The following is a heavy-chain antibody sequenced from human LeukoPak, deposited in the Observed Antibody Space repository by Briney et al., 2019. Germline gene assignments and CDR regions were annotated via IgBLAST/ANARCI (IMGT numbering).Heavy chain of an antibody. D-gene: IGHD3-9*01. CDR3: ARDDSLVGYFDY. CDR2: IWYDGSNK. J-gene: IGHJ4*02. CDR1: GFTFSSYG. Sequence: GRSLRLSCAASGFTFSSYGMHWVRQAPGKGLEWVAVIWYDGSNKYYADSVKGRFTISRDNLKNTLYLQMNSLRAEDTAVYYCARDDSLVGYFDYWGQGTLVTVSS. V-gene: IGHV3-33*01.